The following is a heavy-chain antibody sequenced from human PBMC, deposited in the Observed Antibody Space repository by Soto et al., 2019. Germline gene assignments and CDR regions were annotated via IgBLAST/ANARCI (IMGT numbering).Heavy chain of an antibody. CDR1: GGSISSGGYY. Sequence: SETLSLTCTVSGGSISSGGYYWSWIRHHPGKGLEWIGYIYYSGSTYYNPSLKSRVTISVDTSKNQFSLKLSSVTAADTAVYYCAAEVGFGPLFDYWGQGTLVTVSS. CDR3: AAEVGFGPLFDY. V-gene: IGHV4-31*03. CDR2: IYYSGST. J-gene: IGHJ4*02. D-gene: IGHD3-3*01.